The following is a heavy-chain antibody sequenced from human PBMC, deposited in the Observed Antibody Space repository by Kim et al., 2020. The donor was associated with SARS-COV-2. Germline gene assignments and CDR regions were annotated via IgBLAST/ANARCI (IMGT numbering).Heavy chain of an antibody. CDR1: GFTFSSYS. Sequence: GGSLRLSCAASGFTFSSYSMNWVRQAPGKGLEWVSSISSSSSYIYYADSVKGRFTISRDNAKNSLYLQMNSLRAEDTAVYYCARSKGPMVRGVDYYYYGMDVWGQGTTVTVSS. V-gene: IGHV3-21*01. D-gene: IGHD3-10*01. CDR3: ARSKGPMVRGVDYYYYGMDV. J-gene: IGHJ6*02. CDR2: ISSSSSYI.